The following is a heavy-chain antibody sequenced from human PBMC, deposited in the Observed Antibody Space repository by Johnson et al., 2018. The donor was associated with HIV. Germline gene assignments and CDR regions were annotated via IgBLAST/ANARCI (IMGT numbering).Heavy chain of an antibody. V-gene: IGHV3-64*01. Sequence: VQLLESGGGLVQPGGSLRLSCAASGFTFSSYAMHWVRQAPGKGLAYVSAISSTGGSTYYANSVKGRFPISRDNSKNTLYLQMGSLRAEDMAVYYCARALGAAGIKGGAFDIWGQGTMVTVSS. D-gene: IGHD6-13*01. J-gene: IGHJ3*02. CDR1: GFTFSSYA. CDR2: ISSTGGST. CDR3: ARALGAAGIKGGAFDI.